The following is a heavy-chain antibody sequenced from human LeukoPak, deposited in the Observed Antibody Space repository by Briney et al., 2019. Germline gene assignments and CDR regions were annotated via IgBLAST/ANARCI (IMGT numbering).Heavy chain of an antibody. J-gene: IGHJ5*02. CDR1: GYTFTSYG. CDR2: INPSGGST. Sequence: ASVKVSCKASGYTFTSYGISWVRQAPGQGLEWMGIINPSGGSTSYAQKFQGRVTMTRDTSTSTVYMELSSLRSEDTAVYYCARDFTYYYDSSGPWGQGTLVTVSS. CDR3: ARDFTYYYDSSGP. D-gene: IGHD3-22*01. V-gene: IGHV1-46*01.